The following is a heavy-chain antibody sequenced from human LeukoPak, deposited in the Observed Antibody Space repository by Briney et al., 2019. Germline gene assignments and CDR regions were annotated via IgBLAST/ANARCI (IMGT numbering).Heavy chain of an antibody. Sequence: ASVKVSCKVSGKTLSDLSIHWLRQPPGKGLEWLGGSDPEDGERIYAQMFQGRVTMTEDTSIDTAYMELSSLRSEDTAVYYCATNNWNYAGGHYWGQGTLVTVSS. CDR3: ATNNWNYAGGHY. CDR1: GKTLSDLS. J-gene: IGHJ4*02. D-gene: IGHD1-7*01. V-gene: IGHV1-24*01. CDR2: SDPEDGER.